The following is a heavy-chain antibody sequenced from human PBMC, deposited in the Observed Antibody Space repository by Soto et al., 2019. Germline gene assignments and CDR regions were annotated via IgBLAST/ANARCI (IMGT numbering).Heavy chain of an antibody. CDR1: GYTFTSYD. CDR3: ARSTSSWYYAFDI. Sequence: ASVKVSCKASGYTFTSYDINWVRQATGQGLEWMGWMNPNSGNTGYAQKFQGRVTMTRNTSISTAYMELSSLRSEDTAVYYCARSTSSWYYAFDIWGQGTMVTVSS. J-gene: IGHJ3*02. V-gene: IGHV1-8*01. CDR2: MNPNSGNT. D-gene: IGHD6-13*01.